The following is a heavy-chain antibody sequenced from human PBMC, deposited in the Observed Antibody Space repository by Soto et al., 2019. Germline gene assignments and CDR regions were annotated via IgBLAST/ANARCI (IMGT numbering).Heavy chain of an antibody. CDR1: GSTFTSNG. Sequence: AAVKVSCKFSGSTFTSNGIGWVRQAPGQGLEWMGWISTYNENMDSAPQLQGRLTMTTDTSTTTAYMELTNLKFDDTALNYCAYVCGYSTGDYSCACWGQGTPVTVSS. CDR3: AYVCGYSTGDYSCAC. CDR2: ISTYNENM. V-gene: IGHV1-18*04. J-gene: IGHJ1*01. D-gene: IGHD5-18*01.